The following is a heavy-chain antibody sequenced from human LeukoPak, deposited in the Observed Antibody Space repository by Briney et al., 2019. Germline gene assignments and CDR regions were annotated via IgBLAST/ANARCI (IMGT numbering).Heavy chain of an antibody. CDR1: GGSISSGGYS. CDR3: ARVSAWVSFDY. Sequence: SETLSLTCTVSGGSISSGGYSCSWIRQPPEKHLEWSGYIYRSGSTYYYSSLKRRVPISLDRTKNQFSPNPRSVTAADTAVYYCARVSAWVSFDYWGQGTLVTVSS. J-gene: IGHJ4*02. CDR2: IYRSGST. V-gene: IGHV4-30-2*01. D-gene: IGHD1-26*01.